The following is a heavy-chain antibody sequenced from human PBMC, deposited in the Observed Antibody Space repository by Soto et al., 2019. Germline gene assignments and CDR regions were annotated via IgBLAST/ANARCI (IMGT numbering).Heavy chain of an antibody. Sequence: QVQLVQSGAEVKEPGDSVRVSCEASGYTFTAYYIHWVRQAPGQGLEWMGWINPKFGDTTYAQDFQGRVSMTRDMSISTGYMELSMLTSDDTAIYYCARNMDYYYGPGSGNGHGFWGQGTTVTVFS. CDR2: INPKFGDT. D-gene: IGHD3-10*01. CDR1: GYTFTAYY. CDR3: ARNMDYYYGPGSGNGHGF. V-gene: IGHV1-2*02. J-gene: IGHJ6*02.